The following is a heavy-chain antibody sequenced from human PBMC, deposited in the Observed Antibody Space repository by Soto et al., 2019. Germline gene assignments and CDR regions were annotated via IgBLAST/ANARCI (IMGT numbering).Heavy chain of an antibody. CDR1: GYTFTSYA. D-gene: IGHD4-17*01. Sequence: GASVKVSCKASGYTFTSYAMHWVRQAPGQRLEWMGMINPGNGNTKYSQKFQGRVTMTRDTSTSTVYMELSSLRSEDTAVYYCARGQDYGDCRYWGQGTLVTVSS. CDR3: ARGQDYGDCRY. V-gene: IGHV1-3*01. CDR2: INPGNGNT. J-gene: IGHJ4*02.